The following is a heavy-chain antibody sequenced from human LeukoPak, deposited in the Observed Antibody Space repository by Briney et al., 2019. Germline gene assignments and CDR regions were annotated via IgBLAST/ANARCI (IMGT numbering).Heavy chain of an antibody. CDR2: ISANNGNTKYNT. J-gene: IGHJ4*02. CDR1: GYTFTSYG. D-gene: IGHD6-13*01. CDR3: VGSNWAAGAAFDS. V-gene: IGHV1-18*01. Sequence: GASVKVSCKASGYTFTSYGISWVRQAPGQGLEWMGWISANNGNTKYNTKYAQNLQGRVTMTTDISTSTAYMELRTLRSDDTAVYYCVGSNWAAGAAFDSWGQGTQVTVSS.